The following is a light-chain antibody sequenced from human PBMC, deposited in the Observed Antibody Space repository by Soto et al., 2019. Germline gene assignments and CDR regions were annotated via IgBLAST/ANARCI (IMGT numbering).Light chain of an antibody. CDR2: SAS. Sequence: EIVMTQSPATLSVSPGERATLSCRASQSVSSKLAWYQQKAGQAPRLLIYSASTRATGIPARFSGSGSGTELTLTISSQQSEDFAVYYCQHYNNWPPSTFGQGTRREIK. CDR3: QHYNNWPPST. CDR1: QSVSSK. J-gene: IGKJ5*01. V-gene: IGKV3-15*01.